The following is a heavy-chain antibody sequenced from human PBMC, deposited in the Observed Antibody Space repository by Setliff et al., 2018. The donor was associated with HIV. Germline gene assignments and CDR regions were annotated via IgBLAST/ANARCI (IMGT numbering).Heavy chain of an antibody. V-gene: IGHV4-61*01. CDR1: VGSVGSGSYY. D-gene: IGHD4-17*01. J-gene: IGHJ4*02. CDR3: ARDPPGYGDSKDY. CDR2: IYYSGIT. Sequence: LSLTCSVSVGSVGSGSYYCRWSRQSPGKGLEWLGYIYYSGITTYNPSLRSRVTISIATSKNQFSLNLRSVTAADTAVYYCARDPPGYGDSKDYWGQGKLVTVSS.